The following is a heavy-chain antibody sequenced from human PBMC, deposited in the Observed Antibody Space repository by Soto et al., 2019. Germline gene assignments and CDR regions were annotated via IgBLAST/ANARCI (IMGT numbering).Heavy chain of an antibody. CDR1: GFTFSSYA. CDR2: ISGSGGST. D-gene: IGHD3-3*01. V-gene: IGHV3-23*01. Sequence: GGSLRLSCAASGFTFSSYAMSWVRQAPGKGLEWVSAISGSGGSTYYADSVKGRFTISRDNSKNTLYLQMNSLRAEDTAVYYCAKDTNSHDFWSGYYRAWIDYWGQGTLVTVSS. J-gene: IGHJ4*02. CDR3: AKDTNSHDFWSGYYRAWIDY.